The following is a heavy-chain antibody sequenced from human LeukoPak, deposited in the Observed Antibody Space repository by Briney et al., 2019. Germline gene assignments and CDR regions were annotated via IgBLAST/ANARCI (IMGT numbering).Heavy chain of an antibody. CDR2: INHSGRT. CDR3: ARAGDSSGYSDY. J-gene: IGHJ4*02. V-gene: IGHV4-34*01. Sequence: SETLPLTCAVYGGSFSGYYWSWIRQPPGKGLEWIGEINHSGRTNYNPSLKSRVTISVDTSKNQFSLKLSSVTAADTAVYYCARAGDSSGYSDYWGQGTLVTVSS. D-gene: IGHD3-22*01. CDR1: GGSFSGYY.